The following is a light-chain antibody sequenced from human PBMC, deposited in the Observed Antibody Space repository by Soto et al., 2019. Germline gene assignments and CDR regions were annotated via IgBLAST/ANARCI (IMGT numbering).Light chain of an antibody. J-gene: IGKJ3*01. Sequence: DIQMTQSPSTLSASVGDRVTITCRASQSIDTWVAWYQQKPGKAPKLLIYRASSLESGVPSRFSGSGSGTEFTLTISSLQPDDFSAYYCQRYDTYSGTFGPGTNVDIK. CDR2: RAS. CDR3: QRYDTYSGT. CDR1: QSIDTW. V-gene: IGKV1-5*03.